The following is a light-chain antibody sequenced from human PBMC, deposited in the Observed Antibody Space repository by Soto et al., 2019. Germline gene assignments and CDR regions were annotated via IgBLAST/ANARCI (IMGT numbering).Light chain of an antibody. J-gene: IGLJ1*01. V-gene: IGLV2-18*02. CDR1: SSDVGSYNH. CDR3: SSFTTSNTYV. CDR2: EVY. Sequence: QSVLTQPPSVSGSPGQSVTISCSGTSSDVGSYNHVSWYQQAPGTAPKVMIYEVYNRPSGVPDRFSGSKSGNTASLTISGLQPEDEADYYCSSFTTSNTYVFGTGTKVTVL.